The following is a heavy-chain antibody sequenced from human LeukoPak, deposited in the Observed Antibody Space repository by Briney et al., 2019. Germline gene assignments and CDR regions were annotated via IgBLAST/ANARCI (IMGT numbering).Heavy chain of an antibody. CDR1: GFTFINAW. V-gene: IGHV3-15*01. J-gene: IGHJ4*02. CDR2: IKSTPEGGAA. Sequence: KPGGSLRLSCAASGFTFINAWMTWVRQAPGKGLEWVGRIKSTPEGGAADYAAPVKGRFTISRDDSAGTLYLEMNTLKTEDTAVYFCATDPPPSDDYVGLDYWGLGTLVTVSS. D-gene: IGHD4-17*01. CDR3: ATDPPPSDDYVGLDY.